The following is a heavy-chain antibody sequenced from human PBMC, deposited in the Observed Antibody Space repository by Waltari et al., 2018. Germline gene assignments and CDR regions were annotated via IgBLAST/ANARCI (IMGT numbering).Heavy chain of an antibody. J-gene: IGHJ4*02. CDR2: IYYSGIT. V-gene: IGHV4-39*01. D-gene: IGHD3-10*01. Sequence: QLQLQESGPGLVKPSATLSLTCTVSGDSISTSSYYWGWIRQPPGKGLEWIANIYYSGITSYNPSLKSRVTISVDTSKNQFSLKVTSVTAADTAVYYCVRRPTEYDSGRTFDYWGQGTLVTVSS. CDR1: GDSISTSSYY. CDR3: VRRPTEYDSGRTFDY.